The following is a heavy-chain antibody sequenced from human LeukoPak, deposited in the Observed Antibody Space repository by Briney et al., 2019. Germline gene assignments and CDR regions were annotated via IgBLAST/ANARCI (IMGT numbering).Heavy chain of an antibody. CDR3: AKDGGLRYFDWLLSPDY. CDR1: GFTFSSYN. V-gene: IGHV3-48*01. CDR2: ISSNTRVI. Sequence: GGSLRLSCAASGFTFSSYNMNWVRQAPGKGLEWVSYISSNTRVIHYADSVKGRFTISRDNGKNSLYLQMNSLRAEDTAVYYCAKDGGLRYFDWLLSPDYWGQGTLVTVSS. J-gene: IGHJ4*02. D-gene: IGHD3-9*01.